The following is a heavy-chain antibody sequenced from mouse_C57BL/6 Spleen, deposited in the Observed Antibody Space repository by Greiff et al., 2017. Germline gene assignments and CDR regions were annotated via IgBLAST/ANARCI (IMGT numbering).Heavy chain of an antibody. D-gene: IGHD2-4*01. Sequence: VQGVESGAELVKPGASVKLSCKASGYTFTEYTIHWVKQRSGQGLEWIGWVYPGSGSIKYNEKFKDKATLTAAKSSSTVYMELSRLTSEDSAVYFCARHGPYDYDGAWFAYWGQGTLVTVSA. CDR3: ARHGPYDYDGAWFAY. CDR1: GYTFTEYT. V-gene: IGHV1-62-2*01. CDR2: VYPGSGSI. J-gene: IGHJ3*01.